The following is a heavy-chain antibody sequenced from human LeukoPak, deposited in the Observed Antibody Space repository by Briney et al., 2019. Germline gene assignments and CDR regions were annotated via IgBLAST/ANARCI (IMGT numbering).Heavy chain of an antibody. CDR3: ARDQGNGYYINWFDP. Sequence: ASVKVSCKASGYTFTGYYMHWVRQAPGQGPEWMGWINPNNGGTKLAQKFQGRVTMTTDTSISTAYMELTKLTSDDTAMYYCARDQGNGYYINWFDPWGQGTLVTVSS. CDR1: GYTFTGYY. J-gene: IGHJ5*02. D-gene: IGHD3-22*01. CDR2: INPNNGGT. V-gene: IGHV1-2*02.